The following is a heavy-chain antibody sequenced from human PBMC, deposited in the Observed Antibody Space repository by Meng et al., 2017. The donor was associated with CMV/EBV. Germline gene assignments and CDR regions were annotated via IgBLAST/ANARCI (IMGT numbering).Heavy chain of an antibody. V-gene: IGHV3-48*03. CDR1: GFTFSSYE. CDR2: ISSSGSST. D-gene: IGHD3-22*01. CDR3: ASSKGAYDSSGYYRYGMDV. J-gene: IGHJ6*02. Sequence: GGSLRLSCAASGFTFSSYETSWVRQAPGKGLEWVSSISSSGSSTYYADSVKGRFTISRDNAKNSLYLQMNSLRAEDTAVYYCASSKGAYDSSGYYRYGMDVWGQGTTVTVSS.